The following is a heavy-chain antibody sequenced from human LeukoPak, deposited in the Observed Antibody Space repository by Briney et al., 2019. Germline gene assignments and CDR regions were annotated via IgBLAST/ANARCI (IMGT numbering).Heavy chain of an antibody. Sequence: GASVKVSCKASGGTFSSYAISWVRQAPGQGLEWMGGIIPIFGTANYAQKFQGRVTITADKSTSTACMELSSLRSEDTAVYYCARDSIAAAGTGPYGMDVWGKGTTVTVSS. CDR3: ARDSIAAAGTGPYGMDV. D-gene: IGHD6-13*01. V-gene: IGHV1-69*06. CDR2: IIPIFGTA. CDR1: GGTFSSYA. J-gene: IGHJ6*04.